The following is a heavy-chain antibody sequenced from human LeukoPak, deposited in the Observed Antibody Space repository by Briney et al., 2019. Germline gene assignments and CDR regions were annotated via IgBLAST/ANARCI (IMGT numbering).Heavy chain of an antibody. V-gene: IGHV4-59*01. Sequence: SETLSLTCTVSGVSISSFYWSWIRQPPGRGLEWIGYIYDSGSTNYNPSLKSRVTISVDTSKNQFSLKLSSVTAADTAVYYCTRDSYDILTGYYTGQNSWGQGNLVTVSS. CDR3: TRDSYDILTGYYTGQNS. D-gene: IGHD3-9*01. CDR2: IYDSGST. CDR1: GVSISSFY. J-gene: IGHJ4*02.